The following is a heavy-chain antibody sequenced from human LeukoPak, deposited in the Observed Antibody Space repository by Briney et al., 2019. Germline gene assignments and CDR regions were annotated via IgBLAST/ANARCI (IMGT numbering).Heavy chain of an antibody. Sequence: SETLSLTCTVSGGSISSSSYYWGWIRQPPGKGLEWIGSIYYSGSTYYNPSLKSRVTISVGTSKNQFSLKLSSVTAADTAVYYCARKVTELGAAAGTSWFDPWGQGTLVTVSS. V-gene: IGHV4-39*01. J-gene: IGHJ5*02. CDR2: IYYSGST. CDR3: ARKVTELGAAAGTSWFDP. CDR1: GGSISSSSYY. D-gene: IGHD6-13*01.